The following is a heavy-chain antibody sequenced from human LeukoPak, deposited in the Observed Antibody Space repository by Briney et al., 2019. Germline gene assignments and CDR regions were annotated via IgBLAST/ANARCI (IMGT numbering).Heavy chain of an antibody. J-gene: IGHJ4*02. CDR3: ARGTRVQYYDSSGHYNY. V-gene: IGHV1-46*01. D-gene: IGHD3-22*01. CDR1: GYTFTSYY. CDR2: INPSGGST. Sequence: GASVKVSCKASGYTFTSYYMHWVRQAPGQGLEWMGIINPSGGSTSYAQEFQGRVTMTRDTSTSTVYMELSSLRSEDTAVYYCARGTRVQYYDSSGHYNYWGQGTLVTVSS.